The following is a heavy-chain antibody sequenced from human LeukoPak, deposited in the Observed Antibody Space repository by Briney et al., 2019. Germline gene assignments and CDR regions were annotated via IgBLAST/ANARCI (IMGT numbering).Heavy chain of an antibody. Sequence: GGSLRLSCAASGFSFSSSGMNWVRQAPGKGLEWVSYIDTSSTTKNYADSVKGRFTISRDNAKNSLYLQMNSLRVEDTAVYYCAGPLGSPYFHHWGQGTLVTVSS. CDR1: GFSFSSSG. CDR3: AGPLGSPYFHH. CDR2: IDTSSTTK. D-gene: IGHD3-10*01. V-gene: IGHV3-48*01. J-gene: IGHJ1*01.